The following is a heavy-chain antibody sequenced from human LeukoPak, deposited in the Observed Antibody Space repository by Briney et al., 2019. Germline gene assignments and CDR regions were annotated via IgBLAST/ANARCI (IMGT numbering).Heavy chain of an antibody. D-gene: IGHD4-17*01. Sequence: GGSLRLSCAASGFTFSSYGMHWVRQAPGKGLEWVAVIWYDGSNKYYADSVKGRFTISRDNSKNTLYLQMNSLRAEDTAVYYCAKDLGPMTTVTPVGFDYWGQGTLVTVPS. CDR1: GFTFSSYG. V-gene: IGHV3-33*06. CDR2: IWYDGSNK. J-gene: IGHJ4*02. CDR3: AKDLGPMTTVTPVGFDY.